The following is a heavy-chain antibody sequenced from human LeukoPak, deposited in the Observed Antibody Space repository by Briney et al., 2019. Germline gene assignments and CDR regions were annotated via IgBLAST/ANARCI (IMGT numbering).Heavy chain of an antibody. V-gene: IGHV3-48*01. CDR3: ARVKLLLWFGEFSDY. D-gene: IGHD3-10*01. CDR1: GFTFSSYS. J-gene: IGHJ4*02. Sequence: GGSLRLSCAASGFTFSSYSMNWVRQAPGKGLEWVSYISSSSSTIYYADSVKGRFTISRDNAKNSLYLQMNSLRAEDTAVYYCARVKLLLWFGEFSDYWGQGTLVTASS. CDR2: ISSSSSTI.